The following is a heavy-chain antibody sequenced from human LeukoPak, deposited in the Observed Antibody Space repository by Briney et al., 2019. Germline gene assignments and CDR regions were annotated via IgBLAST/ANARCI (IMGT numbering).Heavy chain of an antibody. J-gene: IGHJ4*02. CDR1: GGSFSGYY. Sequence: SETQSLTCVVYGGSFSGYYWTWIRQPPGKGLEWIGEIHYSGATSYKPSLKSRVTISGDTSKNQVSLNLRSVAAADTAVYYCARGRLDGYYFDYWGQGALATVSS. V-gene: IGHV4-34*01. D-gene: IGHD1-1*01. CDR3: ARGRLDGYYFDY. CDR2: IHYSGAT.